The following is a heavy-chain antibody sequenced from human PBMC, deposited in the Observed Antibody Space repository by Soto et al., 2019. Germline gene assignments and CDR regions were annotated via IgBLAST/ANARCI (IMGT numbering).Heavy chain of an antibody. CDR1: GFTFSSYA. CDR3: ARGSAYSSSWYEVDFDY. D-gene: IGHD6-13*01. V-gene: IGHV3-30-3*01. Sequence: QVQLLESGGGVVQPGRSLRLSCAASGFTFSSYAMHWVRQAPGKGLEWVAVISYDGSNKYYADSVKGRFTISRDNSKNTLYLQMNSLGAEDTAVYYGARGSAYSSSWYEVDFDYWGQGTLVTVSS. J-gene: IGHJ4*02. CDR2: ISYDGSNK.